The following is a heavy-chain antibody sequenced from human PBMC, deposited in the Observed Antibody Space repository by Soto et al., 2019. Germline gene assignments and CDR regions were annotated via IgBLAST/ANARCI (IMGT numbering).Heavy chain of an antibody. CDR3: ARPPPDTAMDYYYYYGMDV. J-gene: IGHJ6*02. D-gene: IGHD5-18*01. CDR2: IIPIFGTA. Sequence: QVQLVQSGAEVKKPGSSVKVSCKASGGTFSSYAISWVRQAPGQGLEWMGGIIPIFGTANYAQKFQGRVTITADESTSRAYMELSSLRSEDTAVYYCARPPPDTAMDYYYYYGMDVWGQGTTVTVCS. V-gene: IGHV1-69*01. CDR1: GGTFSSYA.